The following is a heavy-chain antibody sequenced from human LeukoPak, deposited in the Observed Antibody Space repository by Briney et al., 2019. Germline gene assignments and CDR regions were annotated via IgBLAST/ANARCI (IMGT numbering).Heavy chain of an antibody. CDR3: ARGGTRIAAAGSTFDY. J-gene: IGHJ4*02. V-gene: IGHV4-34*01. Sequence: SETLSLTCAVYGGSFSGYYWSWIRQPPGKGLEWIGEINHSGSTNYNPSLKSRVTISVDTSKNQFSLKLSSVTAAGTAVYYCARGGTRIAAAGSTFDYWGQGTLVTVSS. CDR2: INHSGST. D-gene: IGHD6-13*01. CDR1: GGSFSGYY.